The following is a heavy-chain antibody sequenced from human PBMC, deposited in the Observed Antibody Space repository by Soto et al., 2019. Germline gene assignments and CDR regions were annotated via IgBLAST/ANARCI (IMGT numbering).Heavy chain of an antibody. V-gene: IGHV1-18*01. CDR3: AREYSSSWLPGVGYFDY. Sequence: QVQLVQSGAEVKKPGASVKVSCKASGYTFTSYGISWVRQAPGQGLEWMGWISAYNGSTNYAQKLQGRVTMTTDTSTSTAYMELRSLRSDDTAVYYCAREYSSSWLPGVGYFDYWGQGTLVTVSS. CDR1: GYTFTSYG. J-gene: IGHJ4*02. CDR2: ISAYNGST. D-gene: IGHD6-13*01.